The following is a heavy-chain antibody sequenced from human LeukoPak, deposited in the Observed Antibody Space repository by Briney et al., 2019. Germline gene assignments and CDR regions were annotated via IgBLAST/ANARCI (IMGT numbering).Heavy chain of an antibody. CDR3: AKWVGTLGSLDY. V-gene: IGHV3-48*04. CDR1: GFTFGSFS. J-gene: IGHJ4*02. D-gene: IGHD4-23*01. CDR2: ISSVSNAI. Sequence: GGSLRLSCAASGFTFGSFSMNWVRQAPGKGLEWLAYISSVSNAIYYADTVKGRFTISRDNAKKSLYLQMNSLRAEDTAVYYCAKWVGTLGSLDYWGQGTLVTVSS.